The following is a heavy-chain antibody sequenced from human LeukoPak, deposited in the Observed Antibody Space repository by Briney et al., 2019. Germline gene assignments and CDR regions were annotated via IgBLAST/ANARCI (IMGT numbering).Heavy chain of an antibody. Sequence: GGSLRLSCAASGFTFDDYAMHWVRQAPGKGLEWVSLISRDGGSTYYADSVKGRFTISRDNSKNSLYLQMNSLRAEDTALYYCAKDSRELPYYDILTGFYYFDYWGQGTLVTVSS. J-gene: IGHJ4*02. D-gene: IGHD3-9*01. CDR1: GFTFDDYA. V-gene: IGHV3-43D*03. CDR2: ISRDGGST. CDR3: AKDSRELPYYDILTGFYYFDY.